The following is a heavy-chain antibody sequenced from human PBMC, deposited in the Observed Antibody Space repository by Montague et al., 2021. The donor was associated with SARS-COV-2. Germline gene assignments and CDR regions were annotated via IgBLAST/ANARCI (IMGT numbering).Heavy chain of an antibody. Sequence: SETLSLTCTVSGGSISSYNWNWIRHCPGKGLEWIWYIYYSGSTKYNPSLKRRVTISVDTSKSQMSLRLNSVTAADTAVYYCAGDRGRFWHFDLWGRGTLVTVS. CDR3: AGDRGRFWHFDL. D-gene: IGHD5-12*01. J-gene: IGHJ2*01. V-gene: IGHV4-59*01. CDR1: GGSISSYN. CDR2: IYYSGST.